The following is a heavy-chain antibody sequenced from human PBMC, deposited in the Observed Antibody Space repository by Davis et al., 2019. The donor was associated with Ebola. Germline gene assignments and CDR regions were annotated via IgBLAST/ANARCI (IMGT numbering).Heavy chain of an antibody. CDR2: ISAYNGNT. CDR3: AREAGATTRIYDS. Sequence: SVKVSCKASSYTFTSYGISWVRQAPGQGLEWMGWISAYNGNTNYAQKLQGRVTMTTDSSRSTAYMELRSLRSDDTAVYYCAREAGATTRIYDSWGQGTLVTVAS. J-gene: IGHJ5*01. D-gene: IGHD1-26*01. CDR1: SYTFTSYG. V-gene: IGHV1-18*01.